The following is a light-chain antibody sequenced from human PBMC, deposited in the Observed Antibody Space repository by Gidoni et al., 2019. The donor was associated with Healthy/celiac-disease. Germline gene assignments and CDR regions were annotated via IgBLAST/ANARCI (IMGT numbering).Light chain of an antibody. Sequence: DIQMTQSPSSLSASVGDRVTITCRASQSISSYLNWYQQKPGKAPKLLIYAASSLQSGVPSRFSGSGSGTDFTLTISSLQPEDFATYYGQQSYGFGQGTKLEIK. J-gene: IGKJ2*01. CDR1: QSISSY. CDR2: AAS. CDR3: QQSYG. V-gene: IGKV1-39*01.